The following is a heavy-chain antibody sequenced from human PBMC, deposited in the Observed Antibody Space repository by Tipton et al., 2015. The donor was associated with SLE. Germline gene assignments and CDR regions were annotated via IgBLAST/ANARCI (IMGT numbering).Heavy chain of an antibody. Sequence: QLVQSGAEVKKPGASMKVSCKASGYTFISHDINWVRQATGQGLEWMGWVNPKSGNTGYAQKFQGRVSMTRNTSTSTVYMELSSLRSEDTAVYYCARGSVYFHYYMDVWGKGTTVTV. CDR1: GYTFISHD. CDR3: ARGSVYFHYYMDV. CDR2: VNPKSGNT. J-gene: IGHJ6*03. V-gene: IGHV1-8*01.